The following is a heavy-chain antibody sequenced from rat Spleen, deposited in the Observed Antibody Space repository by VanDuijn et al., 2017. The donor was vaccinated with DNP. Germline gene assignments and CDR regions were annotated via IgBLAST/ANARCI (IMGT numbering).Heavy chain of an antibody. J-gene: IGHJ3*01. D-gene: IGHD1-2*01. CDR3: AARYSSSWFAY. Sequence: EVRLVESGGGLVQPGRSMKLSRAASGFTFSNYDIAWVRQAPKKGLEWVATISYDGSNTYYRDSVKGRFTISRDNAKSTLYLQMDSLRSEDTATYYCAARYSSSWFAYWGQGTLVTVSS. CDR1: GFTFSNYD. CDR2: ISYDGSNT. V-gene: IGHV5-7*01.